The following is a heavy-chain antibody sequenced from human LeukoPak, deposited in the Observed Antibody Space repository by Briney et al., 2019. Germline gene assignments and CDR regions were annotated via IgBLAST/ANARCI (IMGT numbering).Heavy chain of an antibody. CDR1: GGTFSSYA. D-gene: IGHD3-22*01. CDR3: ARAGHYYDSSGYCSFDY. CDR2: IIPIFGTA. J-gene: IGHJ4*02. Sequence: SVKVSCKASGGTFSSYAISWVRQAPGQGLEWMGGIIPIFGTANYAQKFQGRVTITTDESTSTAYMELSSLRSEDTAVYYCARAGHYYDSSGYCSFDYWGQGTLVTVSS. V-gene: IGHV1-69*05.